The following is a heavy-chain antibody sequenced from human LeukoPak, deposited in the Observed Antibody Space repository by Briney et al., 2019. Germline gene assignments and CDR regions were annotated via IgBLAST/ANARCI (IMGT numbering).Heavy chain of an antibody. Sequence: ASVKVSCKASGYTFTGYYMHWVRQAPGQGLEWMGWINPNSGGTNYAQKFQGRVTMTRDTSISTAYMELSRLRSDDTAVDYCAPDLLGYCSGGSCYENNWFDPWGQGTLVTVSS. D-gene: IGHD2-15*01. J-gene: IGHJ5*02. CDR1: GYTFTGYY. CDR3: APDLLGYCSGGSCYENNWFDP. CDR2: INPNSGGT. V-gene: IGHV1-2*02.